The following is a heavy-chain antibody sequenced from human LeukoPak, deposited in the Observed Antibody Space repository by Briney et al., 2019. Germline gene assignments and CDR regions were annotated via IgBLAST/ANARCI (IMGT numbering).Heavy chain of an antibody. V-gene: IGHV3-64*01. Sequence: GGSLRLSCAASGFTFSSYAMHWVRQAPGKGLEYVSAISSNGGSTYYANSVKGRFTISRDNSKNTLYLQMGSLRAEDMAVYYCAREFGSSWYRNFDYWGQGTLVTVSS. CDR2: ISSNGGST. CDR1: GFTFSSYA. D-gene: IGHD6-13*01. CDR3: AREFGSSWYRNFDY. J-gene: IGHJ4*02.